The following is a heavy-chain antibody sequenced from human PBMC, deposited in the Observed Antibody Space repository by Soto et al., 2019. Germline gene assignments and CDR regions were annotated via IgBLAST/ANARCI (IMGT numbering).Heavy chain of an antibody. V-gene: IGHV4-4*02. CDR3: ARVGVRWCYNWFDP. CDR2: IYHSGSI. CDR1: GGSISSSNW. D-gene: IGHD2-8*01. Sequence: PSETLSLTCAVSGGSISSSNWWSWVRQPPGKGLEWIGEIYHSGSINYNPSLKSRVTISVDKSKNQFSLKLSSVTAADTAVYYCARVGVRWCYNWFDPCGQGPLVTAPS. J-gene: IGHJ5*02.